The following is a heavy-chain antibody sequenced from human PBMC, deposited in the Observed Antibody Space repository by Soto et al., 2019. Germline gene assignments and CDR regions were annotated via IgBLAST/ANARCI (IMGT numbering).Heavy chain of an antibody. J-gene: IGHJ6*02. Sequence: GGSLRLSCAASGFTVSSNYMSWVRQAPGKGLEWVSVIYSGGSTYYADSVKGRFTISRDNSKNTLYLQMNSLRAEDTAVYYCARDKGPGQQLVYYYYGMDVWGQGTTVTVSS. CDR3: ARDKGPGQQLVYYYYGMDV. CDR1: GFTVSSNY. V-gene: IGHV3-53*01. D-gene: IGHD6-13*01. CDR2: IYSGGST.